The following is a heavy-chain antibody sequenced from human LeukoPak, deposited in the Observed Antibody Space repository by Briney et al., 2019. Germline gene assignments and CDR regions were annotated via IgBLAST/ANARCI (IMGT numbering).Heavy chain of an antibody. V-gene: IGHV4-39*01. CDR2: IYYSGST. Sequence: PSETLSLTCTVSGGSISSSSYYWGWIRQPPGRGLEWIGSIYYSGSTYYNPSLKSRVTISVDTSKNQFSLKLSSVTAADTAVYYCARNQWPSWFDPWGQGTLVTVSS. CDR1: GGSISSSSYY. D-gene: IGHD6-19*01. CDR3: ARNQWPSWFDP. J-gene: IGHJ5*02.